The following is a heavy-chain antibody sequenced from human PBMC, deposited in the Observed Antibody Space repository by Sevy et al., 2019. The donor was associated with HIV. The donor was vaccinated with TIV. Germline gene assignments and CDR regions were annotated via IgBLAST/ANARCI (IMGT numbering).Heavy chain of an antibody. V-gene: IGHV3-30*04. Sequence: GGFLRLSCAASGFTFSNYDMHWVRQAPGKGLDWVAVISHDERYKNYAESVKVRFTISRDNFKNTLFLHMDSLRPEDMAVYFFARLVSCGFGCYYLDSWGQGALVTVSS. CDR1: GFTFSNYD. J-gene: IGHJ4*02. CDR2: ISHDERYK. D-gene: IGHD2-21*01. CDR3: ARLVSCGFGCYYLDS.